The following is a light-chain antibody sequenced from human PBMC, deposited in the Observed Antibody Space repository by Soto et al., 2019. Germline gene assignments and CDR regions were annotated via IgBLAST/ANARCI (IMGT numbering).Light chain of an antibody. J-gene: IGKJ5*01. V-gene: IGKV3-11*01. Sequence: DIEMTQSPASLCVSPGERDTLXCRASQSVSSNLAWYQQKPGQAPRLLISDASNRATGSPARFSGSGSGTDFTRTISSLEPEDFAVYYGQQRSNWPITFGQGTRLEIK. CDR2: DAS. CDR3: QQRSNWPIT. CDR1: QSVSSN.